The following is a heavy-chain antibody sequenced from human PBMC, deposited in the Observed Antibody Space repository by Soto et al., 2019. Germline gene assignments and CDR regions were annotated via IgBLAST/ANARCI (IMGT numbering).Heavy chain of an antibody. V-gene: IGHV3-23*01. Sequence: GGSLRLSCVASGFTFRSYAMSWVRQAPGKGLEWVSAISGSGGSTYYADSVKGRFTISRDNSKNTLYLQMNSRRAEDTAVYYGAKDLAMIVVVTTTGHWGQGTLVTVSS. CDR2: ISGSGGST. J-gene: IGHJ4*02. CDR1: GFTFRSYA. CDR3: AKDLAMIVVVTTTGH. D-gene: IGHD3-22*01.